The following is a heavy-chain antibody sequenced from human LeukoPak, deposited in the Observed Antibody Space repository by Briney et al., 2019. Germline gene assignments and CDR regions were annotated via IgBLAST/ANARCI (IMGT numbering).Heavy chain of an antibody. J-gene: IGHJ4*02. V-gene: IGHV3-48*01. CDR2: ISSSSSTI. Sequence: GGSLRLSCAASGFTFSSYSMNWVRQAPGKGLEWVSYISSSSSTIYYAGSVKGRFTISRDNAKNSLYLQMNSLRAEDTAVYYCARDVRKLFDYWGQGTLVTVSS. CDR3: ARDVRKLFDY. CDR1: GFTFSSYS.